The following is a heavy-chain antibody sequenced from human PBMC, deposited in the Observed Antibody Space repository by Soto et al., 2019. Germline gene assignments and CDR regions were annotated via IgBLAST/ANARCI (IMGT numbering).Heavy chain of an antibody. J-gene: IGHJ4*02. CDR3: ARVPDY. D-gene: IGHD2-2*01. CDR1: GGSISSGGYS. CDR2: MYHSGST. Sequence: QLQLQESGSGLVKPSQTLSLTCAVSGGSISSGGYSWSWIRQPTGKGLEWIGYMYHSGSTYYNPSLQSRLTISIDRSKTQFSLKPSSVTAAATAVYYCARVPDYWGQGILVTVSS. V-gene: IGHV4-30-2*01.